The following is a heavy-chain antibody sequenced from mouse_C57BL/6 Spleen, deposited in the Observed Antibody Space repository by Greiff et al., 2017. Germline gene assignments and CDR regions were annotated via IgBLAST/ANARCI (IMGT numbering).Heavy chain of an antibody. Sequence: VQRVESGAELVRPGASVTLSCKASGYTFTDYEMHWVKQTPVHGLEWIGAIDPETGGTAYNQKFKGKAILTADKSSSTAYMELRSLTSEDSAVYYCTRSPNWDGDYWGQGTTLTVSS. CDR3: TRSPNWDGDY. CDR1: GYTFTDYE. J-gene: IGHJ2*01. CDR2: IDPETGGT. D-gene: IGHD4-1*01. V-gene: IGHV1-15*01.